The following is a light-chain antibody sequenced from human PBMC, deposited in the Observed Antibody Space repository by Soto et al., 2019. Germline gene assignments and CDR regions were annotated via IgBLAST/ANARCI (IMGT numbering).Light chain of an antibody. J-gene: IGLJ1*01. V-gene: IGLV2-14*01. CDR1: SSDVGGYNY. Sequence: QSALTQPASVSGSPGQSITISCTGTSSDVGGYNYVSWYQQHPGKAPKLMIYDVSNRPSGVSNRFSGSKSGNTASLTISGLQAKDEADYYCSSYTSSSLCVFGTGTKVTVL. CDR2: DVS. CDR3: SSYTSSSLCV.